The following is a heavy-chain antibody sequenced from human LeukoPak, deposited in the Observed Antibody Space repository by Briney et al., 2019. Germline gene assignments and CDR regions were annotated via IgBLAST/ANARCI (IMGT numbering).Heavy chain of an antibody. J-gene: IGHJ4*02. V-gene: IGHV1-2*06. CDR1: GYTFTDNY. D-gene: IGHD3-22*01. CDR3: AKDKVGDDSGLVDY. Sequence: ASVKVSCKXSGYTFTDNYIHWVRQAPGQGLEWMGRINPKSGGTNYSQKFQGRVTMTRDTSISTAYMEVISLRSDDTAVYYCAKDKVGDDSGLVDYWGQGILVAVSS. CDR2: INPKSGGT.